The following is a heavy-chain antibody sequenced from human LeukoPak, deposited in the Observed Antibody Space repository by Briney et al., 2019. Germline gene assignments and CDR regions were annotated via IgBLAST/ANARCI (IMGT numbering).Heavy chain of an antibody. V-gene: IGHV1-46*01. J-gene: IGHJ6*03. CDR2: INPGSGNT. CDR3: ARVPPYYYYMDV. Sequence: ASVKVSCKASGYTFTSYYMYWVRQAPGQGLEWMGIINPGSGNTIYAQEFQGRFTMTRDTSTTTVYMELSSLRFEDTAVYYCARVPPYYYYMDVWGKGTTVTVSS. CDR1: GYTFTSYY.